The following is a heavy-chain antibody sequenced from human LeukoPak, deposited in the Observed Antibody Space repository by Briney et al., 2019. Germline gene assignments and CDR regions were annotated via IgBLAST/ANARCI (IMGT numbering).Heavy chain of an antibody. J-gene: IGHJ4*02. CDR3: ARGGIFGVVKKIKNYFDY. Sequence: PSETLSLTCTVSGGSISSSSYYWSWIRQPPGTGLEWIGEINHSGSTNYNPSLKSRVTMSVDTSKNQFSLKLSSVTAADTAVYFCARGGIFGVVKKIKNYFDYWGQGTLVTVSS. V-gene: IGHV4-39*07. D-gene: IGHD3-3*01. CDR1: GGSISSSSYY. CDR2: INHSGST.